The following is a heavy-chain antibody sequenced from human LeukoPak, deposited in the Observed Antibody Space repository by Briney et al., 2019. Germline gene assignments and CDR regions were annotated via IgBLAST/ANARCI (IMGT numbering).Heavy chain of an antibody. D-gene: IGHD2-15*01. J-gene: IGHJ3*01. CDR3: ARAGTVVDHDPSDAFDV. Sequence: PGGSLRLSCAASGITFSTYWMHWVRQAPGKGLVWVSRINSDGSTTSYVDSVEGRFTISRDNAKNTLYLQMNSLRAEDTAVYYCARAGTVVDHDPSDAFDVWGQGTMVTVSS. V-gene: IGHV3-74*01. CDR1: GITFSTYW. CDR2: INSDGSTT.